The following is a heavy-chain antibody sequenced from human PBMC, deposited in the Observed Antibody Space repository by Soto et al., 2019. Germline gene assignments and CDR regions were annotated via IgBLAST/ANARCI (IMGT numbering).Heavy chain of an antibody. J-gene: IGHJ6*02. CDR3: AGDLHYYDSSGYYLDRGPYYYYGMDV. CDR2: ISSSSSYI. Sequence: PGGSLRLSCAASGFTFSSYSMNWVRQAPGKGLEWVSSISSSSSYIYYADSVKGRFTISRDNAKNSLYLQMNSLRAEDTAVYYCAGDLHYYDSSGYYLDRGPYYYYGMDVWGQGTTVTVSS. CDR1: GFTFSSYS. D-gene: IGHD3-22*01. V-gene: IGHV3-21*01.